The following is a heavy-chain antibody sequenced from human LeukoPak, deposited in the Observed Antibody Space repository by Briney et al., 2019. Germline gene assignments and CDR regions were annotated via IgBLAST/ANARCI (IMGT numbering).Heavy chain of an antibody. CDR1: GFTFSNYW. CDR2: IKQDGSEK. V-gene: IGHV3-7*01. Sequence: GGSLRLSCAASGFTFSNYWMSWVRQAPGKGLEWVANIKQDGSEKYYVDSVKGRFTISRDISKNTLYLQMNSLRAEDTAVYYCANSRYDSSGYYGIIGYWGQGTLVTVSS. CDR3: ANSRYDSSGYYGIIGY. D-gene: IGHD3-22*01. J-gene: IGHJ4*02.